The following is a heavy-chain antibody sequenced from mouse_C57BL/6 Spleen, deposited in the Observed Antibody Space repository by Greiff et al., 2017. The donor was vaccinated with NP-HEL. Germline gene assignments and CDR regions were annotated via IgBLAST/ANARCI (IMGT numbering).Heavy chain of an antibody. V-gene: IGHV7-3*01. CDR3: ARLGDYAWFAY. CDR2: IRNKANGYTT. J-gene: IGHJ3*01. Sequence: EVKLVESGGGLVQPGGSLSLSCAASGFTFTDYYMSWVRQPPGKALEWLGFIRNKANGYTTEYSASVKGRFTISRDNSQSILYLQMNALRAEDSATYYCARLGDYAWFAYWGQGTLVTVSA. D-gene: IGHD2-4*01. CDR1: GFTFTDYY.